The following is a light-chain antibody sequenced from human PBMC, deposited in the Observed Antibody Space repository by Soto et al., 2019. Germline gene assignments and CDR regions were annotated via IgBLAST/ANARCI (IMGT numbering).Light chain of an antibody. CDR1: QSVSSSY. Sequence: EIVLTQSPCTLSLSPGERATLSCRASQSVSSSYLAWHQQKPGQAPRLLIYAASRGATGIPDRVSGSGSGADFTLTISRLETEDLAVYYCQQYGSSPAFGPGTKVDIK. J-gene: IGKJ3*01. V-gene: IGKV3-20*01. CDR2: AAS. CDR3: QQYGSSPA.